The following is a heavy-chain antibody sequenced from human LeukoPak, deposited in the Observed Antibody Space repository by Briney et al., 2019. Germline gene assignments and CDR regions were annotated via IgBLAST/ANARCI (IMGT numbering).Heavy chain of an antibody. CDR3: ARGHGSITIFGVVIKGEVVFDY. J-gene: IGHJ4*02. CDR1: GGSISNYY. D-gene: IGHD3-3*01. Sequence: SETLSLTCTVSGGSISNYYWNWIRQPAGKGLEWIGRIYTSGTTNYNPSLVSRVIMSVDTSNNQFSLKLTSVTAADTAVYYCARGHGSITIFGVVIKGEVVFDYWGQGTLVTVSS. V-gene: IGHV4-4*07. CDR2: IYTSGTT.